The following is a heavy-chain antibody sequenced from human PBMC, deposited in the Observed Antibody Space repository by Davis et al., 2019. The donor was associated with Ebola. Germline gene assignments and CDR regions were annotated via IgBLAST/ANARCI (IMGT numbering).Heavy chain of an antibody. CDR3: AKRGSGGWRNYYYYYGMDV. V-gene: IGHV3-30*04. Sequence: GGSLRLSCAASGFTFSSYAMHWVRQAPGKGLEWVAVISYDGSNKYYADSVKGRFTISRDNSKNTLYLQMNSLRAEDTAVYYCAKRGSGGWRNYYYYYGMDVWGRGTTVTVSS. CDR1: GFTFSSYA. D-gene: IGHD6-19*01. CDR2: ISYDGSNK. J-gene: IGHJ6*02.